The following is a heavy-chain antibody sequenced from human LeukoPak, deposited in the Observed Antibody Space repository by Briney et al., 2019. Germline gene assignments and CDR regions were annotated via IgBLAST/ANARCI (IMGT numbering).Heavy chain of an antibody. CDR2: ISSSSSTI. J-gene: IGHJ4*02. Sequence: GGSLRLSCAASGFTFSSYSMNWVRQAPGKGLEWVSYISSSSSTIYYADSVKGRFTISRDNAKNSLYLQMNSLRAEDTAVYYCARSSRGDLYYFDYWGQGTLVTVSS. CDR3: ARSSRGDLYYFDY. V-gene: IGHV3-48*04. CDR1: GFTFSSYS. D-gene: IGHD6-13*01.